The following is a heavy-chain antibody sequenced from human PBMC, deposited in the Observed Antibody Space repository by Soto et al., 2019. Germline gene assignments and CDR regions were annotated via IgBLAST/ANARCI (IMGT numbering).Heavy chain of an antibody. CDR2: IIPIFGTA. J-gene: IGHJ4*02. Sequence: SVKVSGKASGGTFSSYAISWVRQAPGQGLEWMGGIIPIFGTANYAQKFQGRVTITADESTSTAYMELSSLRSEDTAVYYCAKVKPGIQQWLVYFDYWGQGTLVTVSS. V-gene: IGHV1-69*13. CDR1: GGTFSSYA. CDR3: AKVKPGIQQWLVYFDY. D-gene: IGHD6-19*01.